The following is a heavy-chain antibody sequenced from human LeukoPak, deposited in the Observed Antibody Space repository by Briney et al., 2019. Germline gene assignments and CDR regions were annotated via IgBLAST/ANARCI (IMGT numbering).Heavy chain of an antibody. CDR2: IYPGDSDT. D-gene: IGHD3-22*01. CDR1: GYSITSYW. CDR3: ARHYYYDSSGFYDLDV. V-gene: IGHV5-51*01. Sequence: GESLKISCKGSGYSITSYWIGWVRHMPGKGLEWGGIIYPGDSDTRYSPSFQGQVTISADKSISTAYLQWSSLKASDTAMYYCARHYYYDSSGFYDLDVWGKGTTVTISS. J-gene: IGHJ6*03.